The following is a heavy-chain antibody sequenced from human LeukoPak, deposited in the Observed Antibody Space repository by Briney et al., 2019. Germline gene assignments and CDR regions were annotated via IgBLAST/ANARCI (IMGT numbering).Heavy chain of an antibody. Sequence: GRSLRLFCAASGFTFSSYGMHWVRHAPSKGLEWVAVIWYDGSNKYYVDCVNSRFSIHRDNAKITLYLQINNQRAEDTAVYYCAKEPHYSNYAYYMDVWGKGTTVTVSS. CDR3: AKEPHYSNYAYYMDV. J-gene: IGHJ6*03. CDR2: IWYDGSNK. CDR1: GFTFSSYG. D-gene: IGHD4-11*01. V-gene: IGHV3-33*06.